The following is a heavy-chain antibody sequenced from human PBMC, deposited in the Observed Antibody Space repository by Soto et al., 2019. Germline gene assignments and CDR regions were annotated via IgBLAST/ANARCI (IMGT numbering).Heavy chain of an antibody. D-gene: IGHD4-17*01. V-gene: IGHV4-61*01. J-gene: IGHJ5*02. CDR3: ARIDDYGGLARWFDP. CDR1: GGSVSSGSYY. CDR2: IYYSGST. Sequence: WETLSLTCTVSGGSVSSGSYYWSWIRQPPGKGLEWIGYIYYSGSTNYNPSLKSRVTISVDTSKNQFSLKLSSVTAADTAVYYCARIDDYGGLARWFDPWGQGTLVTVSS.